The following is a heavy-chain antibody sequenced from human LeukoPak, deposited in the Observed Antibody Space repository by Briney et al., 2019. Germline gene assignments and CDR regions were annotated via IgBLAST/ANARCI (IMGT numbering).Heavy chain of an antibody. J-gene: IGHJ5*02. CDR1: GGSINSGGYY. CDR3: ARGYCTTTSCYFPLKGFDP. CDR2: IYYTGRP. Sequence: TLSLTCTVSGGSINSGGYYWNCIRQHPGKGLECIGYIYYTGRPFYNPSLKSRATMSADTSKNEFSLRLSSVTAADTAVYYCARGYCTTTSCYFPLKGFDPWGQGTLVTVSS. D-gene: IGHD2-2*01. V-gene: IGHV4-31*03.